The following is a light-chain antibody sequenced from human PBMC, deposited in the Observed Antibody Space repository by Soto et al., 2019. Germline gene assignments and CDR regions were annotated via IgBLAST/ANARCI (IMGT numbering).Light chain of an antibody. CDR1: QSISTW. CDR2: GAS. CDR3: QQYTIAYT. J-gene: IGKJ2*01. V-gene: IGKV1-5*01. Sequence: DIQMTQSPSTLSASVGDRVTITCRASQSISTWLAWYQQKPGKAPKLLIYGASSLESGVPSRFTGSGSGTEFTLTITSLQPDDFATYDCQQYTIAYTFGQGTKLEIK.